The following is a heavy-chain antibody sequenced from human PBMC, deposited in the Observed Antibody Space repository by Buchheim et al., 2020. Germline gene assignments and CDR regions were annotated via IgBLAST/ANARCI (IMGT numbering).Heavy chain of an antibody. J-gene: IGHJ6*02. V-gene: IGHV4-4*07. Sequence: QVQLQESGPGLVKPSETLSLTCTVSGGSISSYYWSWIRQPAGKGLEWIGRIYTSGSTNYNPSLKSRVTMSVDTSKNQFSLQLSSVTAADTAVYYCARDHYYDSSGYPHNYYYGMDVWGQGTT. CDR3: ARDHYYDSSGYPHNYYYGMDV. CDR1: GGSISSYY. CDR2: IYTSGST. D-gene: IGHD3-22*01.